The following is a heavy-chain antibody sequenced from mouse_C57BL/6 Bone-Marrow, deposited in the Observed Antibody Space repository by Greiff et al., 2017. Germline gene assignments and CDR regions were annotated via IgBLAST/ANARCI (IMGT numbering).Heavy chain of an antibody. V-gene: IGHV1-82*01. CDR3: ARARGTYSYFDY. Sequence: QVQLQQSGPELVKPGASVKISCKASGYAFSSSWMNWVKQRPGKGLEWIGRIYPGDGDTNYNGKFKGKATLTADKSSSTAYMQLSSLTSEDSAVYFWARARGTYSYFDYWGQGTTLTVSS. CDR1: GYAFSSSW. D-gene: IGHD2-10*01. CDR2: IYPGDGDT. J-gene: IGHJ2*01.